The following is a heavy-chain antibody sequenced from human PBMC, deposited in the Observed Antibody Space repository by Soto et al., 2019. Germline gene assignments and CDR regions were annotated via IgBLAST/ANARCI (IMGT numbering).Heavy chain of an antibody. V-gene: IGHV1-69*06. CDR3: ARGLDQPPVGLYFDT. CDR2: IIPAFGTA. Sequence: QVQLVQSGAEVKNPGSSVKVSCKTSGGTFNSYLIDWVRQAPGQGLEWMGGIIPAFGTAKYAQKFQGSVTITADKSTTTAYMELRTLTSEDTAVYYCARGLDQPPVGLYFDTWGQGTLGTVSS. J-gene: IGHJ4*02. D-gene: IGHD2-2*01. CDR1: GGTFNSYL.